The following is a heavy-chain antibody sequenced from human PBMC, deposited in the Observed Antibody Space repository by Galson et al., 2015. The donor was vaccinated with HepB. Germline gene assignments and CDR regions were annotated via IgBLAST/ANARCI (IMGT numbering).Heavy chain of an antibody. CDR3: ARVTARGDLPDDAFDI. CDR1: GYTFTSYY. CDR2: INPSGGST. V-gene: IGHV1-46*01. J-gene: IGHJ3*02. Sequence: SVKVSCKASGYTFTSYYMHWVRQAPGQGLEWMGIINPSGGSTSYAQKFQGRVTMTRDTSTSTVYMELSSLRSEDTAVYYCARVTARGDLPDDAFDIWGQGTMVTVSS. D-gene: IGHD2-21*01.